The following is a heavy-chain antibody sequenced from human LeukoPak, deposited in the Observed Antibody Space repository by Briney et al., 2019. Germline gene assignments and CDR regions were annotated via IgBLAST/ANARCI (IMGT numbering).Heavy chain of an antibody. D-gene: IGHD1-14*01. Sequence: GGSLRLSCAASGFTFSSSAMSWVRQVPGKGLEWVSGISASGGSTSYADSVRGRFTISRDNSKNTLQLQMNSLRAEDTAVYYCAKDVGYRKGADCWGQGTLVTVSS. V-gene: IGHV3-23*01. J-gene: IGHJ4*02. CDR1: GFTFSSSA. CDR2: ISASGGST. CDR3: AKDVGYRKGADC.